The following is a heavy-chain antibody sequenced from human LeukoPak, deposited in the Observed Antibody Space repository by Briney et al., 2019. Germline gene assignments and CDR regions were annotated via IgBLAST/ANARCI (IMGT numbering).Heavy chain of an antibody. CDR3: ARDRATKARIGGMDV. CDR2: ISETSSHR. J-gene: IGHJ6*02. CDR1: TFIFGSYS. Sequence: GGSLRLSCVGSTFIFGSYSMNWVRQAPGKGLEWVSYISETSSHRYYADSVKGRFTISRDNAQNSLYLQMNSLSAEDTGIYYCARDRATKARIGGMDVWGQGSTVIVSS. V-gene: IGHV3-21*06. D-gene: IGHD3-16*01.